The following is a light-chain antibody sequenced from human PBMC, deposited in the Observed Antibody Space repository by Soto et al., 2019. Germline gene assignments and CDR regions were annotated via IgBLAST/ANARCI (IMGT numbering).Light chain of an antibody. CDR2: DAS. Sequence: DIQMTQSPSTLSASVGDRVTITCRASQSVRSWLAWYQQKPGRAPKFLIYDASSLESGVPSRFSGSEYGTEFTLTISNLQPDDFATYYCQQYDKYPLTFGGGTKVEI. J-gene: IGKJ4*01. CDR1: QSVRSW. V-gene: IGKV1-5*01. CDR3: QQYDKYPLT.